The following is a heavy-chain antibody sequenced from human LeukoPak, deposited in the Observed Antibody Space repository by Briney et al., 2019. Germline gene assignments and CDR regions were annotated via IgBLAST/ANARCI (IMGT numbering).Heavy chain of an antibody. D-gene: IGHD1-26*01. Sequence: GSLRLSCAASGFTFSSYAMSWVRQAPGKGLEWVSAISGSGGSTYYADSVKGRFTISRDNAKNSLYLQMNSLRAEDMALYYCAKASGSYDYYYMDVWGKGTTVTVSS. CDR1: GFTFSSYA. J-gene: IGHJ6*03. V-gene: IGHV3-23*01. CDR3: AKASGSYDYYYMDV. CDR2: ISGSGGST.